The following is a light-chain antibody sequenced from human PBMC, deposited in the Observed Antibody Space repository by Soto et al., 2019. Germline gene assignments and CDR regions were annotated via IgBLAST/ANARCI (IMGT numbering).Light chain of an antibody. CDR3: QQYDSSRLT. V-gene: IGKV3-20*01. Sequence: EVVLTQSPGTLSLSPGERATLSCRASQSVSSYSLAWYQKKPGQAPRLLIYGPSNRATGIPDRFSGSGSGTDFSLTISRLEPEDFAVYYCQQYDSSRLTFGGGTKVDI. CDR2: GPS. J-gene: IGKJ4*01. CDR1: QSVSSYS.